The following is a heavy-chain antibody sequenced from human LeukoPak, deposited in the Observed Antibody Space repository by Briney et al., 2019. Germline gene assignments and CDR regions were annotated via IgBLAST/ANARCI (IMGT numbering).Heavy chain of an antibody. J-gene: IGHJ4*02. CDR3: ARGTHTIQRDYYFDY. CDR2: IYYSGST. V-gene: IGHV4-59*01. D-gene: IGHD2-21*01. Sequence: SETLSLTCTVSGGSISSYYWSWIRQPPGKGLEWIGYIYYSGSTNYNPSLKSRVTISVDTSKNQFSLKLSSVTAADTAVYYCARGTHTIQRDYYFDYWGQGTLVTVSS. CDR1: GGSISSYY.